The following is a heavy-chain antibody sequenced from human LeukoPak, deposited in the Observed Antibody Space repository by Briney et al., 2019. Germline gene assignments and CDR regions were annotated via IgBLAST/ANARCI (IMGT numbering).Heavy chain of an antibody. CDR2: VWYDGSKT. V-gene: IGHV3-33*06. Sequence: GTSLRLSCAASGFTFSDYGMYWVRQAPGKGVEWVAGVWYDGSKTYYADSVKGRFVISRDNSKNTLHLQMNSLRAEDTAVYYCAKDYSNYGRLFYLDYWGQGTLVTVSS. CDR3: AKDYSNYGRLFYLDY. CDR1: GFTFSDYG. J-gene: IGHJ4*02. D-gene: IGHD4-11*01.